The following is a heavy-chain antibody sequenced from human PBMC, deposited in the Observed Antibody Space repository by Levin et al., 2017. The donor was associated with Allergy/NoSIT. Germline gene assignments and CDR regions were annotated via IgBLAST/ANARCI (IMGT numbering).Heavy chain of an antibody. J-gene: IGHJ4*02. CDR3: ASSAGGARFSFDY. Sequence: AASVKVSCAASGFTFSSYSMNWVRQAPGKGLEWVSSISSSSSYIYYADSVKGRFTISRDNAKNSLYLQMNSLRAEDTAVYYCASSAGGARFSFDYWGQGTLVTVSS. V-gene: IGHV3-21*01. D-gene: IGHD2-8*02. CDR2: ISSSSSYI. CDR1: GFTFSSYS.